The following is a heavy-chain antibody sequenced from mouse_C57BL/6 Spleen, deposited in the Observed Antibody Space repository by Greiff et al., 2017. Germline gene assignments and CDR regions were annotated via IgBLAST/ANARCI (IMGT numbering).Heavy chain of an antibody. CDR3: ASWLLDFDY. CDR2: IHPNSGST. Sequence: VQLQQPGAELVKPGASVKLSCKASGYTFTSYWMHWVKQRPGQGLEWIGMIHPNSGSTNYNEKFKSKATLTVDKASSTAYMQLSRLSSVDSAVYYCASWLLDFDYWGQGTTLTVSS. J-gene: IGHJ2*01. V-gene: IGHV1-64*01. CDR1: GYTFTSYW. D-gene: IGHD2-3*01.